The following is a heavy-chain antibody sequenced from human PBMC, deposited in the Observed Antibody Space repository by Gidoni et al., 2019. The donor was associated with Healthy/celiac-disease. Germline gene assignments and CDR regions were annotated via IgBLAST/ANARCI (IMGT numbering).Heavy chain of an antibody. D-gene: IGHD2-15*01. V-gene: IGHV1-3*01. Sequence: QVQLVQSGAEVKKPGASVKVSCKASGYTFTSYAMHWVRQAPGQRLEWMGWINAGNGNTKYSQKSQGRVTITRDTSASTAYMELSSLRSEDTAVYYCARGIGGNGIYYFDYWGQGTLVTVSS. CDR3: ARGIGGNGIYYFDY. CDR1: GYTFTSYA. J-gene: IGHJ4*02. CDR2: INAGNGNT.